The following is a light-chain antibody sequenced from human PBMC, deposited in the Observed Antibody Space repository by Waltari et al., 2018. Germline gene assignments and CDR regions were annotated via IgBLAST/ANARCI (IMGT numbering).Light chain of an antibody. J-gene: IGKJ1*01. CDR2: GAS. V-gene: IGKV3-20*01. Sequence: EIVLTQSPGTLYLSPGERATLSCRASQSVGRSLAWYQQKPGQAPRLLIYGASSRATGIPDRFSGSGSGTDFSLTISRLEPEDFAVYYCQHYVRLPATFGQGTKVEIK. CDR3: QHYVRLPAT. CDR1: QSVGRS.